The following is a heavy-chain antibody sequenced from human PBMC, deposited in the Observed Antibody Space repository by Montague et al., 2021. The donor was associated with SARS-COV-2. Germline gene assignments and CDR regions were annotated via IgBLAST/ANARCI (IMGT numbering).Heavy chain of an antibody. D-gene: IGHD3-10*01. CDR2: VDYSTLT. V-gene: IGHV4-39*07. Sequence: SETLSLTCTVSRDSISSPNYFWAWLRQPPGKGLEWIGSVDYSTLTYSTPSPESRVTISVDTSKKQFSLNVNSVTAADTADYYCAKDGEALAWGTFDIGGQGTWSPSLQ. CDR1: RDSISSPNYF. CDR3: AKDGEALAWGTFDI. J-gene: IGHJ3*02.